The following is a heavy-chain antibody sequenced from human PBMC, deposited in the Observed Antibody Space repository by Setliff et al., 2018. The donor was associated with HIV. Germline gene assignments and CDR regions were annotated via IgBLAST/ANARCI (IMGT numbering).Heavy chain of an antibody. CDR1: YATISTADYY. J-gene: IGHJ4*02. Sequence: SETLSLTCTASYATISTADYYWSWIRQPPGKGLEWIGFVSYTGTTHYNPSLKSRLTISIDTSKNQFSLKLSSVTAADTAVYYCARGVEFDYWGQGTLVTVSS. CDR3: ARGVEFDY. V-gene: IGHV4-30-4*01. CDR2: VSYTGTT.